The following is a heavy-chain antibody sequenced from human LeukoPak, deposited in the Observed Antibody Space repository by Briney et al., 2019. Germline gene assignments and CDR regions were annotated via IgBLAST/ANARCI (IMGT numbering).Heavy chain of an antibody. D-gene: IGHD1-26*01. CDR1: GYTFTSYD. V-gene: IGHV1-8*02. CDR2: MNPNSGNT. J-gene: IGHJ4*02. Sequence: ASVKVSCKASGYTFTSYDINWVRQATGQGLEWMGWMNPNSGNTGYAQKLQGRVTMTTDTSTSTAYMELMSLKSDDTAVYYCARVIVGATESPYNFDYWGQGTLVTVSS. CDR3: ARVIVGATESPYNFDY.